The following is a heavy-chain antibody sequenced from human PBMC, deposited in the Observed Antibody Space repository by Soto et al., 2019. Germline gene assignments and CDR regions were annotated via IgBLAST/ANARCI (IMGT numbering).Heavy chain of an antibody. CDR2: IYWDDDK. CDR1: GFSLSTSGVG. J-gene: IGHJ4*02. CDR3: AHSPGIAVANQFDY. Sequence: QITLKESGPTLVKPTQTLTLTCTFSGFSLSTSGVGVGWIRQPPGKALEWLALIYWDDDKRYSPSLKSRLTIPKDTSKNQVVLTMNNMDPVDTATYYCAHSPGIAVANQFDYWGQGTLVTVSS. D-gene: IGHD6-19*01. V-gene: IGHV2-5*02.